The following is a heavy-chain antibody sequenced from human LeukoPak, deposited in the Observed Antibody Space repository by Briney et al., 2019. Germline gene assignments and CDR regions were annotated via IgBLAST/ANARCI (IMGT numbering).Heavy chain of an antibody. CDR3: ARGGAPDN. V-gene: IGHV3-9*01. D-gene: IGHD1-26*01. Sequence: GGSLRLSCAASGFTFDDYAMHWVRQAPGKGLEWVSGISWNSGSIGYADSVRGRFAISRDNAENSVYLQMNSLRAEDTALYYCARGGAPDNWGQGTLVTVSS. J-gene: IGHJ4*02. CDR2: ISWNSGSI. CDR1: GFTFDDYA.